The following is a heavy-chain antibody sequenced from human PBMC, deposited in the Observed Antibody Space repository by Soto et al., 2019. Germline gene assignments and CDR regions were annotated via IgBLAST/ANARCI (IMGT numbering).Heavy chain of an antibody. CDR1: GFTFNNYA. J-gene: IGHJ5*02. V-gene: IGHV3-23*01. D-gene: IGHD1-26*01. CDR2: ISGSGGST. CDR3: GKSVWELLTGLAA. Sequence: PGGSLRLSCAASGFTFNNYAMNWVRQAPGKGLEWVSTISGSGGSTYYADSVKGRFTTSRDNSKNTLYLQMNSLRAEDTAVYYRGKSVWELLTGLAAWGQGT.